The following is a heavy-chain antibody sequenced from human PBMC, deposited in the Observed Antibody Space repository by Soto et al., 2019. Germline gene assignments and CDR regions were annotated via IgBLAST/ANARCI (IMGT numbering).Heavy chain of an antibody. CDR3: ASRSSIAPFDY. CDR2: ISGSGGST. V-gene: IGHV3-23*01. D-gene: IGHD6-6*01. CDR1: GFTFSSYA. J-gene: IGHJ4*02. Sequence: GGSLRLSCAASGFTFSSYAKNWVRQAPGKGLEWVSAISGSGGSTYYADSVKGRFTISRDNSKNTLYLQMNSLRAEDTAIYYCASRSSIAPFDYWGQGTLVTVSS.